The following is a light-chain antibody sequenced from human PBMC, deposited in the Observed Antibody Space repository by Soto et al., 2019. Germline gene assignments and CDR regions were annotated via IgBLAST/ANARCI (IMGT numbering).Light chain of an antibody. V-gene: IGLV2-14*01. CDR2: GVS. CDR3: SSYTSSSTIV. Sequence: LTQPASVSGSPGQSITISCTGTRNDVGNYDYVSWYQQHPGKAPKVVIYGVSYRPSGVSNRFAGSKSGNTASLTISGLRAEDEAEYYCSSYTSSSTIVFGGGTKVTVL. CDR1: RNDVGNYDY. J-gene: IGLJ2*01.